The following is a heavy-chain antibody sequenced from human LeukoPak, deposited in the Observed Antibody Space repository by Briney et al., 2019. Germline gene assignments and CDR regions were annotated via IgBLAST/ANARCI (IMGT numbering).Heavy chain of an antibody. CDR3: ASQYSSSSTRAFDY. Sequence: SETLSLTCTVSGGSISSYYWSWIRQPPGKGLEWIGYIYYSGSTNYNPSLKSRVTISADTSKNQFSLKLSSVTAADTAVYYCASQYSSSSTRAFDYWGQGTLVTVSS. D-gene: IGHD6-13*01. CDR1: GGSISSYY. J-gene: IGHJ4*02. CDR2: IYYSGST. V-gene: IGHV4-59*08.